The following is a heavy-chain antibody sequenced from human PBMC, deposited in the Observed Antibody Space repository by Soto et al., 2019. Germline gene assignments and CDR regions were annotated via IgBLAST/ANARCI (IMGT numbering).Heavy chain of an antibody. CDR3: ARGARIVVVTAMGSDY. D-gene: IGHD2-21*02. V-gene: IGHV3-74*01. J-gene: IGHJ4*02. CDR2: INSDGSST. CDR1: GFTFSSYW. Sequence: EVQLVESGGGLVQPGGSLRLSCAASGFTFSSYWMHWVRQAPGKGLVWVSRINSDGSSTSYADSVKGRFTISRDNAKNTLYLQVNSLRAEDTAVYYCARGARIVVVTAMGSDYWGQGTLVTVSS.